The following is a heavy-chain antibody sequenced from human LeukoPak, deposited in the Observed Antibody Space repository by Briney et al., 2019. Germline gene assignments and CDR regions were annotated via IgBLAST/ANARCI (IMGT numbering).Heavy chain of an antibody. CDR1: GFTFSSYG. Sequence: GGSLRLSCAASGFTFSSYGMHWVRQAPGKGLEWVAVIWYDGSNKYYADSVKGRFTISRDNSKNTLYLQMNSLRAEDTAVFYCARDWGEFLPFDYWGQGTLVTVSS. V-gene: IGHV3-33*01. J-gene: IGHJ4*02. D-gene: IGHD3-16*01. CDR3: ARDWGEFLPFDY. CDR2: IWYDGSNK.